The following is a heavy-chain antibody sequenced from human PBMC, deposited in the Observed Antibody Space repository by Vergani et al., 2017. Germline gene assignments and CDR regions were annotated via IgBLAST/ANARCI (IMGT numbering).Heavy chain of an antibody. D-gene: IGHD5-18*01. CDR1: VYSISSGYY. V-gene: IGHV4-38-2*01. CDR3: ASPRGYSYGYLGY. CDR2: IYHSGST. Sequence: QVQLQESGPGLVKPSETLSLTCAVSVYSISSGYYWGWIRQPPGKGLVLIGSIYHSGSTYYKPSLKSRVTISVVTSKNQFSLKLSSVAAADTAVYYCASPRGYSYGYLGYWGQGTLVTVSS. J-gene: IGHJ4*02.